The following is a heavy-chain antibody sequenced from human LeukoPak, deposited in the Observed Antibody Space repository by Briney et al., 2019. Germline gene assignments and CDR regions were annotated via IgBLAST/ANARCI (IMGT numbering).Heavy chain of an antibody. J-gene: IGHJ4*02. Sequence: PGGSLRLSCAASGFTVSSNYMSWVRQAPGKGLEWVSVIYSGGSTYYADSAKGRFTISRDNSKNTLYLQMNSLRAEDTAVYYCASRRPGSYPEFDYWGQGTLVTVSS. D-gene: IGHD3-10*01. CDR1: GFTVSSNY. V-gene: IGHV3-53*01. CDR2: IYSGGST. CDR3: ASRRPGSYPEFDY.